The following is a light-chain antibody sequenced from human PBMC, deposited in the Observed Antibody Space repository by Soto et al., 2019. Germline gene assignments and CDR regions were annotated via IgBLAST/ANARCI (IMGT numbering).Light chain of an antibody. CDR2: EVS. CDR1: SSDVGGYNY. J-gene: IGLJ1*01. Sequence: QSVLTQPASVSGSPGQSITISCTGTSSDVGGYNYVSWYQQHPGKAPKLMIYEVSNRPSGVSIRFSGSKSGNTASLTISGLQAEDEADYYCSSYTSSTSLDVFGTGTKVPS. V-gene: IGLV2-14*01. CDR3: SSYTSSTSLDV.